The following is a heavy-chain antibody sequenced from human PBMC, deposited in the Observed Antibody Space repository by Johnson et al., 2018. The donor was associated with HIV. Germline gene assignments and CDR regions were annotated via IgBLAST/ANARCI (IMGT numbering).Heavy chain of an antibody. J-gene: IGHJ3*02. Sequence: QEKLVESGGGVVQPGRSLRLSCAASGFTFSSYAMHWVRQAPGKGLEWVAVMSYDGSSKYYADSVKGRFTISRDNSKNTLYLQINSLRAEDTAVFYCAKGKSSGRGAFDIWGQGTKVIVSS. CDR1: GFTFSSYA. CDR2: MSYDGSSK. V-gene: IGHV3-30*04. D-gene: IGHD6-19*01. CDR3: AKGKSSGRGAFDI.